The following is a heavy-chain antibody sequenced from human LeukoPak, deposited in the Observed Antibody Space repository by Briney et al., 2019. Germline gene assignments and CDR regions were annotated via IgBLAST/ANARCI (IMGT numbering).Heavy chain of an antibody. CDR2: SSSSGSTI. V-gene: IGHV3-11*01. D-gene: IGHD3/OR15-3a*01. J-gene: IGHJ4*02. CDR3: ARRRDFIDY. CDR1: GFTFSNAW. Sequence: GGSLRLSCAASGFTFSNAWMSWVRQAPGKGLEWVSYSSSSGSTIYYADSVKGRFAISRDNAKNSLYLQMNSLRAEDTAVYYCARRRDFIDYWGQGTLVTVSS.